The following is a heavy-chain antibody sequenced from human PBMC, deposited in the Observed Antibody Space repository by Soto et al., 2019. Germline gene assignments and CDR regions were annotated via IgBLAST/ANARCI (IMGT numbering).Heavy chain of an antibody. Sequence: GGSLRLSCAASGFTFSSYGMHWVRQAPGKGLEWVAVIWYDGSNKYYADSVKGRFTISRDNSKNTLYLQMNSLRAEDTAVYYCARDQGQLWFFYFDYWGQGTLVTGSS. J-gene: IGHJ4*02. CDR1: GFTFSSYG. V-gene: IGHV3-33*01. CDR3: ARDQGQLWFFYFDY. D-gene: IGHD5-18*01. CDR2: IWYDGSNK.